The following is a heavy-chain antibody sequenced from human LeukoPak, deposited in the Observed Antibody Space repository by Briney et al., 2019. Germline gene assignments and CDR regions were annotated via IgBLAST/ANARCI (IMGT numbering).Heavy chain of an antibody. CDR3: AKETCSGSGNYQWGVCDY. D-gene: IGHD3-10*01. J-gene: IGHJ4*02. V-gene: IGHV3-23*01. CDR1: GCTFSNYV. Sequence: GGSLRLSCTASGCTFSNYVMTWIRQAPGKGLEWVSYISGSGQSTPCPASVSGRFNHSRDKSKNTLHLHMRSLRAEGAAVYYCAKETCSGSGNYQWGVCDYWGKGTRVTVSS. CDR2: ISGSGQST.